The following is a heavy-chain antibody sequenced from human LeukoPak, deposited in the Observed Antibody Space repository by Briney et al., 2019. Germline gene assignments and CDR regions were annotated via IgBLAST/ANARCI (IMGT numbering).Heavy chain of an antibody. CDR2: ISGSGGST. V-gene: IGHV3-23*01. CDR1: GFTFSSYA. J-gene: IGHJ6*03. Sequence: PGGSLRLSCAASGFTFSSYAMSWVRQAPGKGLEWVSAISGSGGSTYYADSVKGRFTISRDNSKNTLYLQMNSLRAEDTAVYYCAKQRVAAAGHYYYYYYMDVWGKGTTVTVSS. CDR3: AKQRVAAAGHYYYYYYMDV. D-gene: IGHD6-13*01.